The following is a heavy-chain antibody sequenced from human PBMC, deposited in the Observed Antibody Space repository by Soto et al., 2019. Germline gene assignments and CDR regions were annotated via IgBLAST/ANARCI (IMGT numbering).Heavy chain of an antibody. V-gene: IGHV1-2*04. D-gene: IGHD6-19*01. Sequence: ASVKVSCKASGYTFTGYYMHWVRQAPGQGLEWMGWINPNSGGTNYAQKFQGWVTMTRDTSISTAYMELSRLRSDDTAVYYCAREIRYSSGWYGKYYYYYGMDVWGQGTTVTVSS. J-gene: IGHJ6*02. CDR2: INPNSGGT. CDR3: AREIRYSSGWYGKYYYYYGMDV. CDR1: GYTFTGYY.